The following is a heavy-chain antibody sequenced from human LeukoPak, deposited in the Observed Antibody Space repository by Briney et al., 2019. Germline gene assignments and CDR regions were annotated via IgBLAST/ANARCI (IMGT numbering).Heavy chain of an antibody. CDR1: GFTFSSYW. CDR2: INQEGSEK. D-gene: IGHD1-26*01. V-gene: IGHV3-7*04. J-gene: IGHJ4*02. CDR3: AGVKEGAAYFDY. Sequence: GGSLRLSCAASGFTFSSYWMSWGRQAPGKGLEWVANINQEGSEKYFVDSVKGRFTISRDNADHSLYLQMNSLRAEATAVYYCAGVKEGAAYFDYWGQGTLVTVSS.